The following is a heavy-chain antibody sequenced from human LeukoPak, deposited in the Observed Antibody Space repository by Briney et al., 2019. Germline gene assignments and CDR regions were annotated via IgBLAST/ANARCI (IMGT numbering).Heavy chain of an antibody. J-gene: IGHJ6*03. Sequence: PSETLSLTCTVSDYSISSDYFWGWIRQPPGKGLEWIGIISHGGNTYYNPSLKSRVTISVDTSNNHFSLKLTSVTAADTAVYYCARVISSSWGYYYYMDVWGKGTTVTVSS. CDR3: ARVISSSWGYYYYMDV. CDR2: ISHGGNT. V-gene: IGHV4-38-2*02. D-gene: IGHD6-13*01. CDR1: DYSISSDYF.